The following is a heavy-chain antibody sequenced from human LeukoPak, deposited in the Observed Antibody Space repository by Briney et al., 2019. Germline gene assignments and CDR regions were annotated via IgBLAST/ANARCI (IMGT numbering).Heavy chain of an antibody. D-gene: IGHD3/OR15-3a*01. CDR2: VSFDGDNK. J-gene: IGHJ4*02. V-gene: IGHV3-30-3*01. CDR1: GFTFSSYA. Sequence: PGGSLRLSCAASGFTFSSYAMHWVRQAPGKGLEWVVVVSFDGDNKYYADSVKDRFTISRDNSQNTLYLQLNSLRAEDTAVYYCARDWTLNYWGQGTLVTVSS. CDR3: ARDWTLNY.